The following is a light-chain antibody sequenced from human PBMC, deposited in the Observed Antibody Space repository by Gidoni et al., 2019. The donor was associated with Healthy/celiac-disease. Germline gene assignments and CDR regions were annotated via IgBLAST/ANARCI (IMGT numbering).Light chain of an antibody. CDR1: KSISSW. Sequence: DIQMTQSPSTLSASVGDRVTITFRASKSISSWLAWYQQKPGKAPKLLIYKASSLESGVPSRCSGSGSGTEFTLTISSLQPDDVATYYCQQYNSYSPYTFGQGTKLEIK. CDR2: KAS. V-gene: IGKV1-5*03. J-gene: IGKJ2*01. CDR3: QQYNSYSPYT.